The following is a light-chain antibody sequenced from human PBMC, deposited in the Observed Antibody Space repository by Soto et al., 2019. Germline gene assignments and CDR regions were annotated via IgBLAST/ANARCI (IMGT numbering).Light chain of an antibody. V-gene: IGLV1-47*01. CDR1: NSNIGRNH. CDR3: ATCDDSLNWV. CDR2: SSS. J-gene: IGLJ3*02. Sequence: QSVLTQPPSASGTPGQRVTVSCSGSNSNIGRNHVYWYQQLPGTAPKLLIYSSSERPPGVPDRFSGSKAGTSASLDISGLRSDDEADYYCATCDDSLNWVFGGGTQLTV.